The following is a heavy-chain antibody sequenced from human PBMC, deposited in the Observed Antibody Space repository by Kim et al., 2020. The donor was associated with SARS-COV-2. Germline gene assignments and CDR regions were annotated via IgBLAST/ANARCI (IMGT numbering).Heavy chain of an antibody. CDR1: GFTFSSYG. D-gene: IGHD2-15*01. J-gene: IGHJ4*02. Sequence: GGSLRLSCAASGFTFSSYGMHWVRQAPGKGLEWVAVISYDGSNKYYADSVKGRFTISRDNSKNTLYLQMNSLRAEDTAVYYCAKGTGYCSGGSCYDYFDYWGQGTLVTVSS. CDR2: ISYDGSNK. CDR3: AKGTGYCSGGSCYDYFDY. V-gene: IGHV3-30*18.